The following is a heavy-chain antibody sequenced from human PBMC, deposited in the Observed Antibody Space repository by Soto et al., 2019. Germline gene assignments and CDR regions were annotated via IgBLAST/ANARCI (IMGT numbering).Heavy chain of an antibody. Sequence: PXESLRLSCAASRFTFSSYAMHWVRQPPGKGLEWVAVISYDGRQKHYVDSVKGRFTISRDESDNTLYLQTNSLRPEDTAVYYCAKDGYFDTYYFDHWGQGTLVTVSS. CDR2: ISYDGRQK. V-gene: IGHV3-30*04. J-gene: IGHJ4*02. D-gene: IGHD3-9*01. CDR1: RFTFSSYA. CDR3: AKDGYFDTYYFDH.